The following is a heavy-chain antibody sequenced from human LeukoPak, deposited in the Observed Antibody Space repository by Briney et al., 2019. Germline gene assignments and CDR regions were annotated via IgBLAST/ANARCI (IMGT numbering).Heavy chain of an antibody. CDR3: ARGLFVDTAMDFDY. Sequence: WYDGSNKYYADSVKGRFTISRDNSKNTLYLQMNSLRAEDTAVYYCARGLFVDTAMDFDYWGQGTLVTVSS. CDR2: WYDGSNK. D-gene: IGHD5-18*01. J-gene: IGHJ4*02. V-gene: IGHV3-33*01.